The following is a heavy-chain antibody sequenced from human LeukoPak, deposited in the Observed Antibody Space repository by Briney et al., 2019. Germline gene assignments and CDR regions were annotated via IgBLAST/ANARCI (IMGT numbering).Heavy chain of an antibody. CDR2: ISYDGSNK. J-gene: IGHJ4*02. CDR3: ARGYSYGRGYFDY. D-gene: IGHD5-18*01. Sequence: PGRSLRLSCAASGFTFSSYAMRWVRQAPGKGLEWVAVISYDGSNKYYADSVKGRFTISRDNSKNTLYLQMNSLRAEDTAVYYCARGYSYGRGYFDYWGQGTLVTVSS. V-gene: IGHV3-30*04. CDR1: GFTFSSYA.